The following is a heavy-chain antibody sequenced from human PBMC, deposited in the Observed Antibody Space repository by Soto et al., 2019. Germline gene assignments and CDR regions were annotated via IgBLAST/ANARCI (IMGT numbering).Heavy chain of an antibody. V-gene: IGHV4-61*01. D-gene: IGHD3-3*01. CDR3: ARAGDCWSGYYTGSGMDV. J-gene: IGHJ6*02. CDR2: IYYSGST. CDR1: GGSVSSGSYY. Sequence: QVQLQESGPGLVKPSETLSLTCTVSGGSVSSGSYYWSWIRQPPGKGLEWIGYIYYSGSTNYNPHLKRRGTISVDTSTNQCSLELSSVTAADTAVYYCARAGDCWSGYYTGSGMDVWGQGTTVTVSS.